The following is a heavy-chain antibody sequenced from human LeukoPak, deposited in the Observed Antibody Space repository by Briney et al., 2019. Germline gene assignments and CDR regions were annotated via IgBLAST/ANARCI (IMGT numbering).Heavy chain of an antibody. CDR3: VRDVGDY. V-gene: IGHV3-7*01. CDR2: IKQDGSEK. J-gene: IGHJ4*02. CDR1: GFTVSSNY. Sequence: GGSLRLSCAASGFTVSSNYMSWVRQAPGKGLEWVANIKQDGSEKYYVDSVKGRFTISRDNAKNSLDLQMNGLRAEDTALYYCVRDVGDYWGQGTLVTVSS.